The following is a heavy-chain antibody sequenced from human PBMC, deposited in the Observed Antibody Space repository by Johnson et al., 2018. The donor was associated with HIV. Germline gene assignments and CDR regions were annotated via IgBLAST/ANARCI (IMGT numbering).Heavy chain of an antibody. CDR2: IWYDGSNK. D-gene: IGHD3-10*01. V-gene: IGHV3-33*08. CDR3: ARAPRFGRVRGSAFDI. CDR1: GFTFSSYA. J-gene: IGHJ3*02. Sequence: QVQLVESGGGVVQPGRSLRLSCAASGFTFSSYAMHWVRQAPGKGLEWVAVIWYDGSNKYYADSVKGRFTISRDNSKNTMYLQMNSLRAGDTAVYYCARAPRFGRVRGSAFDIWGQGTMVTVSS.